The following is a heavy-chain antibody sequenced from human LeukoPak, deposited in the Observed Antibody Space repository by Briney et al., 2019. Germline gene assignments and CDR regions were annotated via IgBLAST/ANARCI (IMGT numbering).Heavy chain of an antibody. Sequence: GGSLRLSCAASGFTSSSYEMNWVRQAPGKGLEGVSKISSSGSAIYYADSVKGRFTISRDNAKSTLYLQMNSLRVEDTAVYYCARGGSLGYWGQGTLVTVSS. D-gene: IGHD6-19*01. CDR3: ARGGSLGY. CDR2: ISSSGSAI. CDR1: GFTSSSYE. J-gene: IGHJ4*02. V-gene: IGHV3-48*03.